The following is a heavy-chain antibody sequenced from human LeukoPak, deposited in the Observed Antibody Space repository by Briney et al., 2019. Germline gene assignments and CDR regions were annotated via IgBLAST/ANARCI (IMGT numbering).Heavy chain of an antibody. Sequence: PSETLSLTCVVYRGSFSGNYWSWIRQPPGKGLEWIGETNHSGSSSNNPSLKSRGTTSVDTSKNQVSLKLSSVTAADTAVYYCARAVYSSSWSFDYWGQGTLVTVSS. CDR2: TNHSGSS. J-gene: IGHJ4*02. CDR3: ARAVYSSSWSFDY. CDR1: RGSFSGNY. V-gene: IGHV4-34*04. D-gene: IGHD6-13*01.